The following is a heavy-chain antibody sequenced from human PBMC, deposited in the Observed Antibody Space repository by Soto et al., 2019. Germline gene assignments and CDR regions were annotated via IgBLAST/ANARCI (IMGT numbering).Heavy chain of an antibody. CDR2: IYYSGST. J-gene: IGHJ4*02. CDR3: ARDLGSGPDY. V-gene: IGHV4-59*01. D-gene: IGHD6-19*01. Sequence: SETLSLTCTVSGGSISSYYWSWIRQPPGKGLEWIGYIYYSGSTNYNPSLKSRVTISVDTSKNQFSLKLSSVAAADTAVYYCARDLGSGPDYWGQGTLVTVSS. CDR1: GGSISSYY.